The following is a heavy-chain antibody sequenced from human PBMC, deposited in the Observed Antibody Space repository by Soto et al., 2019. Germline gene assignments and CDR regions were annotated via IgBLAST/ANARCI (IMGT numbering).Heavy chain of an antibody. J-gene: IGHJ6*02. CDR1: GFTFNSYA. CDR3: ARGDRGGSGSPASYYYSGLDV. CDR2: VSAGGDMT. D-gene: IGHD3-10*01. Sequence: DVRVLESGGDLVQPGGSLRLSCAASGFTFNSYAMSWVRQAPGKGLEWVSSVSAGGDMTYYSDSVKGRFTISRDNSNNALFLQMNSLRIEDTALYYCARGDRGGSGSPASYYYSGLDVWGQGTTVTVS. V-gene: IGHV3-23*01.